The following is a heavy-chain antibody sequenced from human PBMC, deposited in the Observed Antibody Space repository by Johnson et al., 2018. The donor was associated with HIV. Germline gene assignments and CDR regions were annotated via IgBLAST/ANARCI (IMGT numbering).Heavy chain of an antibody. D-gene: IGHD6-19*01. V-gene: IGHV3-30-3*01. CDR2: ISYVETNK. CDR3: AREKTTGWYEDAFYI. J-gene: IGHJ3*02. CDR1: AFTFRTYS. Sequence: QEHLVESGGGVIQPGRSLRLSCAASAFTFRTYSMHWVRQPPGKGLEWVAAISYVETNKYYADSVKGRFTISRDNSKNTLYLHMTSLRADDTAVYYCAREKTTGWYEDAFYIWGHGTMVTVSS.